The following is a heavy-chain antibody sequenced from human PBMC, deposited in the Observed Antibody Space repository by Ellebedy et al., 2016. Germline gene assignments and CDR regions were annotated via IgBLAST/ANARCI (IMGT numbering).Heavy chain of an antibody. J-gene: IGHJ6*02. CDR1: GFTFDDYA. V-gene: IGHV3-9*01. Sequence: GGSLRLXCAASGFTFDDYAMHWVRQAPGKGLEWVSGISWNSGSIGYADSVKGRFTISRDNAKNSLYLQMNSLRAEDTALYYCAKDKGSYRDYYYYGMDVWGQGTTVTVSS. CDR3: AKDKGSYRDYYYYGMDV. CDR2: ISWNSGSI. D-gene: IGHD3-10*01.